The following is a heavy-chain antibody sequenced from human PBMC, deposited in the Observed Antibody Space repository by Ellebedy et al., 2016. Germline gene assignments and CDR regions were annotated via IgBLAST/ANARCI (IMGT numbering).Heavy chain of an antibody. CDR3: AKARIVGATHGY. Sequence: GESLKISXAASGFTFSSYAMSWVRQAPGKGLEWVSAISGSGGSTYYADSVKGRFTISRDNSKNTLYLQMNSLRAEDTAVYYCAKARIVGATHGYWGQGTLVTVSS. CDR2: ISGSGGST. D-gene: IGHD1-26*01. J-gene: IGHJ4*02. V-gene: IGHV3-23*01. CDR1: GFTFSSYA.